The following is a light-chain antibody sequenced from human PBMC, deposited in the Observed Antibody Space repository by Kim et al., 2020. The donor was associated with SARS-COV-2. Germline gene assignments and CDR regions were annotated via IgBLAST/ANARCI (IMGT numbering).Light chain of an antibody. CDR2: TAS. CDR1: RDITNY. V-gene: IGKV1-16*01. J-gene: IGKJ2*01. CDR3: QQYSSFPRT. Sequence: SASVGDRVTITCRASRDITNYLAWFQQKPGQAPKSLIYTASTLHSGVPSRFGGSGSGTDFTLTISSLQPEDFATYYCQQYSSFPRTFGQGTKLEI.